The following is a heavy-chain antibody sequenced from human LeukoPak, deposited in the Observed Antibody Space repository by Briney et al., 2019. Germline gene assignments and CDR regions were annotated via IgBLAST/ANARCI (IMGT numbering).Heavy chain of an antibody. Sequence: ASVKVSCKASGYTFTGYYFHWVRQAPGQGLEWMGFINPNSGGANHAQNFQGRVTMTRDTSISTAYMELNSLTSDDTAVYYCARAPVGGPSRFFNCWGQGTLVTVSS. CDR1: GYTFTGYY. J-gene: IGHJ4*02. V-gene: IGHV1-2*02. CDR3: ARAPVGGPSRFFNC. D-gene: IGHD3-3*01. CDR2: INPNSGGA.